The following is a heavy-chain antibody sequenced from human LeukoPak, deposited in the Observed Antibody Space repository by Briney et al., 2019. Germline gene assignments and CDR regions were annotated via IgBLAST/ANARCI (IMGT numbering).Heavy chain of an antibody. Sequence: GGSLRLSCAASGFTFSSYSMNWVRQAPGKGLEWVSSISSSSSYIYYADSVKGRFTISRDNAKNSLYLQMNSLRAEDTALYYCAVSEVVWGFDPWGQGTLVTVSS. D-gene: IGHD3-16*01. CDR2: ISSSSSYI. CDR1: GFTFSSYS. CDR3: AVSEVVWGFDP. J-gene: IGHJ5*02. V-gene: IGHV3-21*04.